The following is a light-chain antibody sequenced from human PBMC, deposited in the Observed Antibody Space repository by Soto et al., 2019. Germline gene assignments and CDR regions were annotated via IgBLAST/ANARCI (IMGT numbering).Light chain of an antibody. Sequence: EIVLTQSPATLSLPPGERATLSCRASQTVSSSLAWYQQKPGQAPRLLIYEASNRATGIPARFSGSGSGADFTLTIGSLEPEDFALYYCQQHINWPLTFGGGTKVDI. CDR3: QQHINWPLT. V-gene: IGKV3-11*01. J-gene: IGKJ4*01. CDR1: QTVSSS. CDR2: EAS.